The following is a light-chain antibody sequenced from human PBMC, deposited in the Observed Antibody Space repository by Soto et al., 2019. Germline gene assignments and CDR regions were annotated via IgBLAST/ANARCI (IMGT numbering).Light chain of an antibody. CDR2: AAS. CDR1: QGISYW. Sequence: DIQMTQSPSYVSASVGDRVTITCRASQGISYWLAWFQKKPGKAPKLLIYAASSLQSGVPSRFSGSGSGTDITLTMSSLQPEDVANYYCQQGISFPLTFGGGTKVEIK. J-gene: IGKJ4*01. V-gene: IGKV1-12*01. CDR3: QQGISFPLT.